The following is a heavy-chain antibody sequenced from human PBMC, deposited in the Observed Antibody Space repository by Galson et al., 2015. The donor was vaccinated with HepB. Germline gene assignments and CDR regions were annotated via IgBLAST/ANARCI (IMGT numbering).Heavy chain of an antibody. Sequence: SLRLSCAASGFTFDDYTMHWVRQAPGKGLEWVSLISWDGGSTYYADSVKGLFTISRDNSKNSLYLQMNSLRTEDTALYYCAKGLYDSPYYFDYWGQGTLVTVSS. V-gene: IGHV3-43*01. CDR3: AKGLYDSPYYFDY. CDR2: ISWDGGST. J-gene: IGHJ4*02. CDR1: GFTFDDYT. D-gene: IGHD3-3*01.